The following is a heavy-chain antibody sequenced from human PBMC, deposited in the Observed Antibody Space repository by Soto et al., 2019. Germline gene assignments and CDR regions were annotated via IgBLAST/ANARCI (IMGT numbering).Heavy chain of an antibody. V-gene: IGHV4-39*01. Sequence: XETLSLTCTVSGCSINDFAYYWGWIRQPPGKGLEWIGTVYHNENTYYNPSLKSRVTISVDTAKNQFSLNLRSVTAADTAIYFCARRERYYGSPGWFDPWGQGALVTVSS. J-gene: IGHJ5*02. CDR3: ARRERYYGSPGWFDP. CDR2: VYHNENT. CDR1: GCSINDFAYY. D-gene: IGHD3-16*01.